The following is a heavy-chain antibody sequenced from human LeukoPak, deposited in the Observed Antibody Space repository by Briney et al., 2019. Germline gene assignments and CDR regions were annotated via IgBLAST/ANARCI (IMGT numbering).Heavy chain of an antibody. Sequence: PSETLSLTCTVSGGSISSISYYWGWIRQPPGKGLEWIGSFYYIGSTYYNPSLKSRLTISVDTSKNQFSLKLSSVTAADTAVYYCARQQWLDGMDVWGQGTTVTVSS. CDR1: GGSISSISYY. J-gene: IGHJ6*02. CDR2: FYYIGST. V-gene: IGHV4-39*01. D-gene: IGHD6-19*01. CDR3: ARQQWLDGMDV.